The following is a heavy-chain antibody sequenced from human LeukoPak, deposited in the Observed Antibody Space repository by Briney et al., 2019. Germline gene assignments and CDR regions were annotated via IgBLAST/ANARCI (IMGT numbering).Heavy chain of an antibody. D-gene: IGHD3-22*01. V-gene: IGHV1-69*05. CDR3: ARGFFGYYDSSGENAFDI. CDR1: GGTLSSYA. Sequence: ASVKVSCKASGGTLSSYAISWVRQAPGQGLEWMGGIIPIFGTANYAQKFQGRVMITTDESTSTAYMELSSLRSEDTAVYYCARGFFGYYDSSGENAFDIWGQGTMVTVSS. CDR2: IIPIFGTA. J-gene: IGHJ3*02.